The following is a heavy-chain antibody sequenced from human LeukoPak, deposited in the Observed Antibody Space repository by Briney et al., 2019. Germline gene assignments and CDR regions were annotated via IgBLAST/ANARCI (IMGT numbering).Heavy chain of an antibody. D-gene: IGHD3-22*01. Sequence: GGSLRLSCVASGFTVSSNYMSWVRQAPGKGLEWVSVIYSGGSTFYADSVKGRFTISRDNSKNTLYLQMNSLRAEDTAVYYCARGDSSGYSKVFDYWGQGTLATVSS. CDR1: GFTVSSNY. CDR3: ARGDSSGYSKVFDY. J-gene: IGHJ4*02. CDR2: IYSGGST. V-gene: IGHV3-53*01.